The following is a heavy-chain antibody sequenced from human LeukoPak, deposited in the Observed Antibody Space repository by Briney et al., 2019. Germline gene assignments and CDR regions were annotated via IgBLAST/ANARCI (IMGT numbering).Heavy chain of an antibody. Sequence: GGSLRLSCAASGFTFSSYDMHWVRQATGKGLEWVSAIGTAGDTYYPGSVKGRFTISRENAKNSLYLQMNSLRAGDTAVYYCARASHAQRVLEWLVDYYYGMDVWGQGTTVTVSS. CDR3: ARASHAQRVLEWLVDYYYGMDV. CDR1: GFTFSSYD. J-gene: IGHJ6*02. D-gene: IGHD3-3*01. CDR2: IGTAGDT. V-gene: IGHV3-13*01.